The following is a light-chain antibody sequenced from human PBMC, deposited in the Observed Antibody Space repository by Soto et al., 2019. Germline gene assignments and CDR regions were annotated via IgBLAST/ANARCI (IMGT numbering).Light chain of an antibody. V-gene: IGKV3-11*01. CDR3: QQRSNGTPIT. J-gene: IGKJ5*01. Sequence: SMCTPPPGTLSLSPGEIATLSCRASQSVSSYLAWYQQKPGQAPRLLIYDASNRATGIPARFSGSGSGTDFTLTISSLEPEDFAVYYCQQRSNGTPITFGEGTRLEVK. CDR1: QSVSSY. CDR2: DAS.